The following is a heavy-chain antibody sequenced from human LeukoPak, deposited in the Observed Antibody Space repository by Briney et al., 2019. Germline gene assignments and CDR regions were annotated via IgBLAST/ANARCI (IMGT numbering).Heavy chain of an antibody. Sequence: GGSLRLSCAASGFSFRDYYMTWIRQAPGKGLERVSYISPSGGIIYYADSVKGRFTISRDNAKNSLYLQMNGLSADDTVVYHCARGGISLVVVEARNAAFDLWGQGTLVTVSS. J-gene: IGHJ3*01. CDR2: ISPSGGII. CDR1: GFSFRDYY. V-gene: IGHV3-11*01. D-gene: IGHD2-15*01. CDR3: ARGGISLVVVEARNAAFDL.